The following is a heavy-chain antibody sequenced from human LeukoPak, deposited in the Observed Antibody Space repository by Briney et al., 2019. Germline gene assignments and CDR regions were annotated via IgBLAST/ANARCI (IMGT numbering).Heavy chain of an antibody. V-gene: IGHV4-39*01. CDR2: IYYSGST. Sequence: PSETLSLTCTVSGGSISSSSYYWGWIRQPPGKGLEWIGSIYYSGSTYYNPSLKSRVTISVDTSKNQFSLKLSSVTAADTAVYYCARLVAARSSSRVSGYWGQGTLVTVSS. CDR1: GGSISSSSYY. D-gene: IGHD6-6*01. CDR3: ARLVAARSSSRVSGY. J-gene: IGHJ4*02.